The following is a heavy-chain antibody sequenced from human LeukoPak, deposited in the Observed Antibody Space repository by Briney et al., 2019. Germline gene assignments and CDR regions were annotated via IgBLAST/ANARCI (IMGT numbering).Heavy chain of an antibody. CDR2: IKQDGSEK. CDR1: GFTFSSYW. V-gene: IGHV3-7*01. CDR3: ARTRGYSYPYYFDY. J-gene: IGHJ4*02. Sequence: GGSLRLSCAASGFTFSSYWMSWVRQAPGKGLERVANIKQDGSEKYYVDSVKGRFTISRDNAKNSLYLQMNSLSAEDTAVYYCARTRGYSYPYYFDYWGQGTLVTVSS. D-gene: IGHD5-18*01.